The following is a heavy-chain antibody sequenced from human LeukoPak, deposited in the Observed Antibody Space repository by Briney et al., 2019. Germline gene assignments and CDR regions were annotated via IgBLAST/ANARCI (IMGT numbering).Heavy chain of an antibody. J-gene: IGHJ4*02. V-gene: IGHV3-48*03. D-gene: IGHD2-15*01. CDR3: AKAPVTTCRGAFCYPFDY. Sequence: GGSLRLSCAASGFTFSSYEMNWVRQAPGKGLEWVSYISSSGSTIYYADSVKGRFTISRDNSKNTLYLQMNSLRADDTAVYYCAKAPVTTCRGAFCYPFDYWGLGTLVTVSS. CDR1: GFTFSSYE. CDR2: ISSSGSTI.